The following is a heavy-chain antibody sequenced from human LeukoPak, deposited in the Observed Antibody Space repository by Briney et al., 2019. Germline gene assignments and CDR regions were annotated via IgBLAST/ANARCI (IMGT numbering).Heavy chain of an antibody. CDR3: ARCATVTPSPGYFDY. V-gene: IGHV4-39*01. CDR2: IYYSGST. D-gene: IGHD4-17*01. J-gene: IGHJ4*02. Sequence: PSETLSLTCSVSVGSISRSSYYWGCVRQPPGKGLEWIGSIYYSGSTYYDASLKSRVTISVDTSKNLFSLKLSSVTAADTAVYYCARCATVTPSPGYFDYWGQGTLVTVSS. CDR1: VGSISRSSYY.